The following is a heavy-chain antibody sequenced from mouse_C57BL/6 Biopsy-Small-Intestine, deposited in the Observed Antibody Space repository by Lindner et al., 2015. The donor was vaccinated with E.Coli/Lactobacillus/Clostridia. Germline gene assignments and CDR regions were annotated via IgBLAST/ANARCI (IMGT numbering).Heavy chain of an antibody. J-gene: IGHJ2*01. CDR1: GYTFTGYW. Sequence: VQLQESGAELMKPGASVKLSCKATGYTFTGYWIEWVKQRPGHGLEWIGEILPRSGGSGSTNYNEKFTGKATFTADTSSNTAYMQLSSLTTEDSAIYHCARGFGMSFDYWGQGATLTVSS. CDR3: ARGFGMSFDY. CDR2: ILPRSGGSGST. D-gene: IGHD1-1*01. V-gene: IGHV1-9*01.